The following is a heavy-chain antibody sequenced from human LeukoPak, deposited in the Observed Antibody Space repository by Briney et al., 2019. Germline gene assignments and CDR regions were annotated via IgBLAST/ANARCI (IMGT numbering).Heavy chain of an antibody. CDR1: GYTFTSYG. CDR3: AREFTIFGVVPPIRYLDV. Sequence: ASVKVSCKASGYTFTSYGISWVRQAPGQGLEWMGWVNPKYGNTGYTQKFQGRVTFSRNTSTSTAYMELRGLRSEDTAIYYCAREFTIFGVVPPIRYLDVWGKGTAVTVSS. V-gene: IGHV1-8*03. J-gene: IGHJ6*03. D-gene: IGHD3-3*01. CDR2: VNPKYGNT.